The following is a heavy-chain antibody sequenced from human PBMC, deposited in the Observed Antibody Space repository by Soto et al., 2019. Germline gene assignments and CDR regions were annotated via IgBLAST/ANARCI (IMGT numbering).Heavy chain of an antibody. V-gene: IGHV3-66*04. Sequence: EVQLVESGGDLVQPGGSLRLSCAASGFTVVSNYMSWVRQAPGKGLEWVSIIYSGGITYYADSVKGRFTISRDSSKNTLYLQMNSLRAEDTAVYYCAGHKAGRYCSGASCYSVFDYWGQGTLVTVSS. CDR2: IYSGGIT. J-gene: IGHJ4*02. D-gene: IGHD2-15*01. CDR3: AGHKAGRYCSGASCYSVFDY. CDR1: GFTVVSNY.